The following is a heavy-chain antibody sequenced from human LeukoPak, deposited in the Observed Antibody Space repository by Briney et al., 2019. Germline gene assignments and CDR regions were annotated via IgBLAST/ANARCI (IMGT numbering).Heavy chain of an antibody. V-gene: IGHV4-34*01. CDR3: ARVLRVSHYYYGMDV. CDR1: GGSFSGYY. Sequence: MPSEILSLTCAVYGGSFSGYYWSWIRQPPGKGLEWIGEINHSGSTNYNPSLKSRVTISVDTSKNQFSLKLSSVTAADTAVYYCARVLRVSHYYYGMDVWGQGTTVTVSS. CDR2: INHSGST. J-gene: IGHJ6*02. D-gene: IGHD6-6*01.